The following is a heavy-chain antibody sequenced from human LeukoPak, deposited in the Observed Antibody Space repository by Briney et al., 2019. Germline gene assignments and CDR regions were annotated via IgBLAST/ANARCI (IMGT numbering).Heavy chain of an antibody. CDR3: ASLRTTDYYGSGSFDD. D-gene: IGHD3-10*01. Sequence: PGGSLRLSCAASGFTFSSYGMHWVRQAPGKGLEWVAVISYDGSNKYYADSVKGRFTISRDNSKNTLYLQMNSLRAEDTAVYYCASLRTTDYYGSGSFDDWGQGTLVTVSS. J-gene: IGHJ4*02. V-gene: IGHV3-30*03. CDR1: GFTFSSYG. CDR2: ISYDGSNK.